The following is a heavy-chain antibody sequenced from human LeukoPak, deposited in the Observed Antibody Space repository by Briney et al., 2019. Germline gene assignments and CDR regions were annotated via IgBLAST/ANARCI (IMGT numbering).Heavy chain of an antibody. D-gene: IGHD1-20*01. CDR2: IRSKANSYAT. CDR1: GFTFSGSA. Sequence: GGSLRLSCAASGFTFSGSAMHWVRQASGKGLEWVGRIRSKANSYATAYAASVKGRFTIFRDDSKNTAYLQVNSLKTEDTAVYYCTSLTGPPYLWGQGTLVTVSS. J-gene: IGHJ5*02. CDR3: TSLTGPPYL. V-gene: IGHV3-73*01.